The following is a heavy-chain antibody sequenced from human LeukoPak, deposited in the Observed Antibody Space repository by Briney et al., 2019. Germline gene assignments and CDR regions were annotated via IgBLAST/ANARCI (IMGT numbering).Heavy chain of an antibody. CDR1: GFTLSTYE. V-gene: IGHV3-20*04. J-gene: IGHJ6*03. Sequence: PGGSLRLSCAASGFTLSTYEMNWVRQAPGKGLEWVSGINWNGGSTGYADSVKGRFTISRDNAKNSLYLQMNSLRAEDTALYYCARADTKYYYYYMDVWGKGTTVTVSS. CDR3: ARADTKYYYYYMDV. CDR2: INWNGGST.